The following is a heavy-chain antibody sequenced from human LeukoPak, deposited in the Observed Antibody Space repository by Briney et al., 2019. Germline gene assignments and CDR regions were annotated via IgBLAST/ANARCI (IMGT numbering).Heavy chain of an antibody. J-gene: IGHJ3*02. D-gene: IGHD3-10*01. Sequence: PGGSLRLSCAASGFTFNNYAMSWVRQAPGKGLEWVSAISAGGGGTYYADSVKGRFTISRDNSKKKVFLQMNSLRADDTAVYYCARDDGGAFDIWGQGTMVTVSS. CDR2: ISAGGGGT. CDR1: GFTFNNYA. CDR3: ARDDGGAFDI. V-gene: IGHV3-23*01.